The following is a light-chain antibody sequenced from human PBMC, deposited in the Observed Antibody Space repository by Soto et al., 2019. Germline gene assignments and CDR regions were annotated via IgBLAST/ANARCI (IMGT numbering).Light chain of an antibody. Sequence: QLVLTQTPSASGTPGQRVTISCSGSSSNIGSNYVYWYQQLPGTAPKLLIHRNNQRPSGVPDRFSGSKSGTSASLAINGLRSEDEADYYCAAWDDSLSGRYVFGTGTKLTVL. V-gene: IGLV1-47*01. CDR2: RNN. CDR3: AAWDDSLSGRYV. CDR1: SSNIGSNY. J-gene: IGLJ1*01.